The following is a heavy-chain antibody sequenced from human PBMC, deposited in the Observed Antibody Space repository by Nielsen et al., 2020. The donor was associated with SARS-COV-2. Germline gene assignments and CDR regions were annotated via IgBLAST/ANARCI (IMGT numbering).Heavy chain of an antibody. V-gene: IGHV3-74*01. Sequence: GESLKISCAASGFTFSSYWMHWVRQAPGKGLVWVSRINSDGSSTSYADSVKGRFTISRDNAKNTLYLQMNSLRAEDTAVYYCARVRSVPYYYDSSGYYLWGQGTTVTVSS. CDR3: ARVRSVPYYYDSSGYYL. CDR1: GFTFSSYW. CDR2: INSDGSST. J-gene: IGHJ6*02. D-gene: IGHD3-22*01.